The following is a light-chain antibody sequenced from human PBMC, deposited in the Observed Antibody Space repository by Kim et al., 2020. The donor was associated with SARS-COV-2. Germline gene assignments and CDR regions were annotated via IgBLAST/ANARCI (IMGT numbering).Light chain of an antibody. V-gene: IGLV6-57*03. Sequence: PVTISSTRSSGSIASNYVQWYQQRPGSAPTTVIYEDNQRPSGVPDRFSGSIDSSSNSASLTISGLKTEDEADYYCQSYDSSNHVVFGGGTQLTVL. CDR3: QSYDSSNHVV. CDR1: SGSIASNY. CDR2: EDN. J-gene: IGLJ2*01.